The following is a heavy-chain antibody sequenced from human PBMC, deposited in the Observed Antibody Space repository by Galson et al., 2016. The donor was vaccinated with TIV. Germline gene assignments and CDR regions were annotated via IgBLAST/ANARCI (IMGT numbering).Heavy chain of an antibody. D-gene: IGHD3-22*01. CDR1: GFTFSSFA. Sequence: SLRLFCAASGFTFSSFAVSWVRQAPGKGLEWVSGISAGGGRTNYADSVKGRFTISRDNPKNTLYLQLSSLRAEDTAVYFCAKMDSSGFDYVRRFDFWGQGTLATVSS. J-gene: IGHJ4*02. V-gene: IGHV3-23*01. CDR3: AKMDSSGFDYVRRFDF. CDR2: ISAGGGRT.